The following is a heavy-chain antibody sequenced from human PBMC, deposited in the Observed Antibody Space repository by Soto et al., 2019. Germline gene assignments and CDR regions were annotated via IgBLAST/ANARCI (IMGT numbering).Heavy chain of an antibody. V-gene: IGHV3-23*01. Sequence: VGSVRLSCAASGFTFSTYAMSWVRQAPGKGLEWVSSIIGSGGSTYYADSVKGRFTISRDNSKNTLYLQMNSLRAEDTAVYYCAKRGLSHNDYWGQGTLVTVSS. CDR2: IIGSGGST. CDR3: AKRGLSHNDY. CDR1: GFTFSTYA. J-gene: IGHJ4*02.